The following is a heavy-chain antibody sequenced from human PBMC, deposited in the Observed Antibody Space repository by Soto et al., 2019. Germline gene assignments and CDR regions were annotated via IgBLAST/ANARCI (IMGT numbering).Heavy chain of an antibody. Sequence: QITLKESGPTLVKPTQTLTLTCTFSGFSLSTSGVGVGWIRQPPGKALEWLALIYWDDDKRYSPSLKSRLTITKENTNIQVVLTMTITDPVDTATYYCAHRPGDGSNSDLNFDYWGQGTLVTVSS. D-gene: IGHD2-2*03. CDR2: IYWDDDK. CDR3: AHRPGDGSNSDLNFDY. CDR1: GFSLSTSGVG. J-gene: IGHJ4*02. V-gene: IGHV2-5*02.